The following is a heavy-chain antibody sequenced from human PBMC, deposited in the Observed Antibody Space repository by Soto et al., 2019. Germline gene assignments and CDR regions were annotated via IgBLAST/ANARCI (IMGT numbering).Heavy chain of an antibody. D-gene: IGHD1-26*01. CDR2: ISGSGGST. Sequence: GGSLRLSCAASGFTFSSYAMSWVRQAPGKGLEWVSAISGSGGSTYYADSVKGRFTISRDNSKNTLYLQMNSLRAEDTAVYYCAKLRARRVGATPEYFQHWGQGTLVTVSS. V-gene: IGHV3-23*01. J-gene: IGHJ1*01. CDR3: AKLRARRVGATPEYFQH. CDR1: GFTFSSYA.